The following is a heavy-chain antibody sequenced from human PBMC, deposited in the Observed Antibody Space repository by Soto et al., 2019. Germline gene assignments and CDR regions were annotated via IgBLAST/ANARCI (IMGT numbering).Heavy chain of an antibody. CDR3: ASRIAAAGGSAFDI. Sequence: EVQLVESGGGLVQPGGSLRLSCAASGFTVSSNYMSWVRQAPGKGLEWVSVIYSGGSTYYADSVKGRFTISRDNSKNTLYLQMNSLRAEDTAVYYCASRIAAAGGSAFDIWGQGTMVTVSS. J-gene: IGHJ3*02. CDR1: GFTVSSNY. CDR2: IYSGGST. D-gene: IGHD6-13*01. V-gene: IGHV3-66*01.